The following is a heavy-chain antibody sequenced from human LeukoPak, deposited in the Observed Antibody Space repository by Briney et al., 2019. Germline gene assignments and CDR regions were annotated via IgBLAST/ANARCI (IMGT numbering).Heavy chain of an antibody. Sequence: QSGGSLRLSCAASGFTFSSYAMHWVRQAPGKGLEWVAVISYDGSNKYYADSVKGRFTISRDNSKNTLYLQMNSLRAEDTAVYYCAKLVAAAGTFDYWGQGTLVTVSS. J-gene: IGHJ4*02. V-gene: IGHV3-30*04. CDR3: AKLVAAAGTFDY. CDR1: GFTFSSYA. D-gene: IGHD6-13*01. CDR2: ISYDGSNK.